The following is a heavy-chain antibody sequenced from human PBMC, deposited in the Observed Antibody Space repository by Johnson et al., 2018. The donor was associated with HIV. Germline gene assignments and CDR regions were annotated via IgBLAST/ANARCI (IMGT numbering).Heavy chain of an antibody. CDR2: ISSSGSTI. Sequence: VQLVESGGGLVKPGGSLRLSCAASGFTFSDYYMSWIRQAPGQGLEWVSYISSSGSTIYYATFVQVRFTISRDNAKNSLDLQMHSLRAEDTAVYYCARDPQWCEYAFYIWGQGTMVTVSS. CDR3: ARDPQWCEYAFYI. D-gene: IGHD2-8*01. CDR1: GFTFSDYY. V-gene: IGHV3-11*04. J-gene: IGHJ3*02.